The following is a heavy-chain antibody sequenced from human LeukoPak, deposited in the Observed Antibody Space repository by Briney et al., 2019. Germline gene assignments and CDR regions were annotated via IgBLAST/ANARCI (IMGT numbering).Heavy chain of an antibody. J-gene: IGHJ4*02. CDR1: GFTFSSYA. Sequence: PGGSLRLSCAASGFTFSSYAMSWVRQAPGKGLEWVAVISSDGSNKYYADSVQGRFIISRDNSKNTLYLQMNSLRAEDTAVYYCAKDHHDFWSGYSDYWGQGTLVTVSS. CDR3: AKDHHDFWSGYSDY. D-gene: IGHD3-3*01. CDR2: ISSDGSNK. V-gene: IGHV3-30-3*01.